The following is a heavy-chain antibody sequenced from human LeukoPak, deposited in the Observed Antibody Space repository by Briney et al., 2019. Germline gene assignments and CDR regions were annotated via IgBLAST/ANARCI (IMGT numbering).Heavy chain of an antibody. J-gene: IGHJ6*03. CDR1: GYTFTGYY. CDR2: INPNSGGT. Sequence: ASVKLSCKASGYTFTGYYMHWVRQAPGQGLEWIGWINPNSGGTNYAQKFQGRVTMTRDTSISTAYMELSRLRSDDTAVYYSARALGAMVRGVINYYCYMDVWGKGTTVTVSS. V-gene: IGHV1-2*02. D-gene: IGHD3-10*01. CDR3: ARALGAMVRGVINYYCYMDV.